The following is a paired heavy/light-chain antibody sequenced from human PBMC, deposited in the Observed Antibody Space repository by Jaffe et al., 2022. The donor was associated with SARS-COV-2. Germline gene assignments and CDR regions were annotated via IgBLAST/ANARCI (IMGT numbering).Heavy chain of an antibody. CDR3: AKDPFVVVTALPRYFDY. CDR2: ITGSGGNT. V-gene: IGHV3-23*01. D-gene: IGHD2-21*02. Sequence: EVQLLESGGGLVQPGGSLRLSCAASGFTFRSYAMSWVRQAPGKGLEWVSAITGSGGNTHYADSVKGRFTISRDNSKNTLYLQMNSLRAEDTALYYCAKDPFVVVTALPRYFDYWGQGTLVTVSS. J-gene: IGHJ4*02. CDR1: GFTFRSYA.
Light chain of an antibody. CDR3: SSYAGSNSVL. CDR1: SSDVGGYNF. J-gene: IGLJ2*01. V-gene: IGLV2-8*01. Sequence: QSALTQPPSASGSPGQSVTISCTGTSSDVGGYNFVSWYQQHPGKAPKLMIYEVSKRPSGVPDRFSGSKSGNTASLTVSGLQAEDEADYYCSSYAGSNSVLFGGGTKVTVL. CDR2: EVS.